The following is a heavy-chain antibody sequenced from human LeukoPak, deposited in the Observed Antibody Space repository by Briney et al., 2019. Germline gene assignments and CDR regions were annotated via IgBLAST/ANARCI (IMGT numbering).Heavy chain of an antibody. CDR3: ARSRIQLWSFDY. D-gene: IGHD5-18*01. CDR2: IYYSGST. CDR1: GGSISSSSYY. J-gene: IGHJ4*02. V-gene: IGHV4-39*07. Sequence: KTSETLSLTCTVSGGSISSSSYYWGWIRQPPGKGLEWIGSIYYSGSTYYNPSLKSRVTISVDTSKNQFSLKLSSVTAADTAVYYCARSRIQLWSFDYWGQGTLVTVSS.